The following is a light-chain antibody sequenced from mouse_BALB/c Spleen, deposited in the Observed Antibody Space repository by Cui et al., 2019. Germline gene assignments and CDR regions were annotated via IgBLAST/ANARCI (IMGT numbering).Light chain of an antibody. CDR1: ASGTY. CDR2: STS. CDR3: HQWSSYPWT. V-gene: IGKV4-80*01. J-gene: IGKJ1*01. Sequence: HTVLTQSTAFTSASVGGVITLTCSASASGTYMHWYQQKSGTSPKLLIYSTSNLASGVPSRFSGSGSGTFYSLTISSVEAEDAADYFCHQWSSYPWTFGGGTKLEIK.